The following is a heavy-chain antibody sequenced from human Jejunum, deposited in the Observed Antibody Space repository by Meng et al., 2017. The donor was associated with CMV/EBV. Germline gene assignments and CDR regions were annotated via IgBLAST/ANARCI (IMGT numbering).Heavy chain of an antibody. J-gene: IGHJ4*02. CDR3: ARGTWGFLDS. CDR2: TYYRSKWFN. V-gene: IGHV6-1*01. CDR1: GAGVSSNSAG. D-gene: IGHD7-27*01. Sequence: SGAGVSSNSAGLHWIRQSPSRGLEWLGRTYYRSKWFNDYAGSVKSRITINPDTSRNQFSLQLNSVTPEDTAVYYCARGTWGFLDSWGQGTLVTVSS.